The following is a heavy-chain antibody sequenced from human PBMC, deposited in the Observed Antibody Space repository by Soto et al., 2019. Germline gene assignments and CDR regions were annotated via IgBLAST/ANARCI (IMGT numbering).Heavy chain of an antibody. V-gene: IGHV4-4*07. CDR3: ARVDGVLAAGARSFHYSHGMDV. Sequence: SETLSLTGTVSGGAISSYYWSWIRQPAGKGLEWIGRIYTSGSTNYNPSLKSRVTMSVDTSKNQVSLRLSSVTAADTAVYYCARVDGVLAAGARSFHYSHGMDVWGQGTTVTVSS. D-gene: IGHD2-15*01. CDR1: GGAISSYY. CDR2: IYTSGST. J-gene: IGHJ6*02.